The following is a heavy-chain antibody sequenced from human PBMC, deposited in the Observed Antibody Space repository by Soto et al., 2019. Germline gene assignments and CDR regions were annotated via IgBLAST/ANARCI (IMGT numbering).Heavy chain of an antibody. Sequence: GASVKVSCKASGYTFTSYGISWVRQAPGQGLEWMGWISAYNGDTNYAQKVQGRVTLTTDRSTSTAYMELRSLTSDDTAVYYCARGALAVADTLYFVHWGQGTLVTVSS. D-gene: IGHD6-19*01. CDR1: GYTFTSYG. CDR2: ISAYNGDT. CDR3: ARGALAVADTLYFVH. J-gene: IGHJ1*01. V-gene: IGHV1-18*01.